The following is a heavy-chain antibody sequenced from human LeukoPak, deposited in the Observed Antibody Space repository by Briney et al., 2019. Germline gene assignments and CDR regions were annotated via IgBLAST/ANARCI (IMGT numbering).Heavy chain of an antibody. CDR3: ARGDSGSDY. CDR2: IITSSSYI. V-gene: IGHV3-21*01. Sequence: GGSLRLSCGASGFTFSSYSMNWVPQAPGKGLAWVSSIITSSSYIYYAHSVKGRFTISRDNAKNPLYLQMNSLRAEDTAVYYCARGDSGSDYWGQGTLVTVSS. J-gene: IGHJ4*02. CDR1: GFTFSSYS. D-gene: IGHD1-26*01.